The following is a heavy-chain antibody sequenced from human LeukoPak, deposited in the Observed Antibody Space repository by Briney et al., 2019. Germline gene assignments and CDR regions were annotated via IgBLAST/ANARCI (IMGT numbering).Heavy chain of an antibody. CDR1: GGTFSRYA. CDR3: ATYCSSANCYIWGYYFDY. Sequence: ASVKVSCKASGGTFSRYAISWVRQAPGQGLEWMGGIIPISGTTNYAQKFQGRVTITADESTSTAYMELSSLRSEDTAMYYCATYCSSANCYIWGYYFDYWGQGTLVTVSS. V-gene: IGHV1-69*01. J-gene: IGHJ4*02. CDR2: IIPISGTT. D-gene: IGHD2-2*01.